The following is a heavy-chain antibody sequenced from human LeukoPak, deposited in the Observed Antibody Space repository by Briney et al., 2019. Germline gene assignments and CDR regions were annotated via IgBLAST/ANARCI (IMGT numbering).Heavy chain of an antibody. CDR3: AKDGLWSGITGGHFDY. V-gene: IGHV3-23*01. CDR2: ISGSGGST. Sequence: GGSLRLSCAASGFIFSNYGMNWVRQAPGKGLEWVSAISGSGGSTYYADSVKGRFTISRDNSKNTLYLQMNSLRAEDTAVYYCAKDGLWSGITGGHFDYWAREPWSPSPQ. D-gene: IGHD3-3*01. J-gene: IGHJ4*02. CDR1: GFIFSNYG.